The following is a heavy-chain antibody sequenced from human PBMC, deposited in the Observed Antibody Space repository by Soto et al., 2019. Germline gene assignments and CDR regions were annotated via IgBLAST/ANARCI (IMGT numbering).Heavy chain of an antibody. J-gene: IGHJ5*02. V-gene: IGHV1-69*13. Sequence: SVKVSCKASGGTFSSYAISWVRQAPGQGLEWMGGIIPIFGTANYAQKFQGRVTITADESTRTAYMELSSLRSEDTAVYYCARRARRLCYYHWSERWGKGKLVTVS. CDR3: ARRARRLCYYHWSER. CDR2: IIPIFGTA. D-gene: IGHD3-10*01. CDR1: GGTFSSYA.